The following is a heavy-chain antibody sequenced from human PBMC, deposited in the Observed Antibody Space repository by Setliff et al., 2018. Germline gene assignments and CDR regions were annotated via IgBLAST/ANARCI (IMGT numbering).Heavy chain of an antibody. CDR3: ASCRYQVPYDY. J-gene: IGHJ4*02. Sequence: PETLSLTCTVPGGSISSISYYWGWIRQPPGKGLEWIGTVHDSGTTYYNPSLKSRVTIFVDTSKNQFSLNLNSVTAADTGVYYCASCRYQVPYDYWGQGILVTVSS. V-gene: IGHV4-39*01. CDR2: VHDSGTT. CDR1: GGSISSISYY. D-gene: IGHD2-2*01.